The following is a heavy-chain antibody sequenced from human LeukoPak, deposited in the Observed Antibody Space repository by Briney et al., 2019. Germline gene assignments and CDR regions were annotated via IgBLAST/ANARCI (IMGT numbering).Heavy chain of an antibody. CDR1: GFTFDDYA. Sequence: GGSLRLSCAASGFTFDDYAMHWVRQAPGKGLEWVSGISWNSGSIGYADSAKGRFTISRDNAKNSLYLQMNSLRAEDTALYYCAKDIDSDIVVVVAIDYWGQGTLVTVSS. J-gene: IGHJ4*02. D-gene: IGHD2-15*01. CDR2: ISWNSGSI. CDR3: AKDIDSDIVVVVAIDY. V-gene: IGHV3-9*01.